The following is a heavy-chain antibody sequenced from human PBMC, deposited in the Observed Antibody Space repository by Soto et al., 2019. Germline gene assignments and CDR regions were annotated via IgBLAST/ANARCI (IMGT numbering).Heavy chain of an antibody. D-gene: IGHD4-4*01. J-gene: IGHJ4*02. CDR2: INPNSGGT. V-gene: IGHV1-2*04. Sequence: ASVKVSCKASGYTFTGYYMHWVRQAPGQGLEWMGWINPNSGGTNYAQKFQGWVTMTRDTSISTAYMELSRLRSDDTAAYYCARELRAHDYSNSRGGIDYWGQGTLVTVSS. CDR3: ARELRAHDYSNSRGGIDY. CDR1: GYTFTGYY.